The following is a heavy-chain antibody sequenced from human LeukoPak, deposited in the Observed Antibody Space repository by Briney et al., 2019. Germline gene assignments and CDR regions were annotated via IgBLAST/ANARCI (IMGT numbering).Heavy chain of an antibody. Sequence: ASVKVSCKASGYTFTSYGISWVRQAPGQGLEWMGWISAYNGNTNYAQKLQGRVTMTTDTPTSTAYMELRSLRSDDTAVYYCARDSVVPAAIGREYFQHWGQGTLVTVSS. V-gene: IGHV1-18*01. J-gene: IGHJ1*01. D-gene: IGHD2-2*02. CDR3: ARDSVVPAAIGREYFQH. CDR2: ISAYNGNT. CDR1: GYTFTSYG.